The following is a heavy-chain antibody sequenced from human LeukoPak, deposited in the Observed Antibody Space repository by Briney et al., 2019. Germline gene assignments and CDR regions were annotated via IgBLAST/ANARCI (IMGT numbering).Heavy chain of an antibody. CDR2: IYYNGST. Sequence: SETLSLTCTVSGGLIRSYYWSWIRQPPGKGLEWIGYIYYNGSTDYNPSLKSRVTISVDTSKNQFSLKLTSVTAADTAVYYCARQYVTTVLRYFGSGFDCWGQGTLVTVSS. CDR1: GGLIRSYY. V-gene: IGHV4-59*08. D-gene: IGHD3-9*01. CDR3: ARQYVTTVLRYFGSGFDC. J-gene: IGHJ4*02.